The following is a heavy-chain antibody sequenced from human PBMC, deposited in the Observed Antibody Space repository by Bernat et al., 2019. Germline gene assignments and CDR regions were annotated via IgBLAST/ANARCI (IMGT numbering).Heavy chain of an antibody. Sequence: EVQLVESGGGLVQPGGSLRLSCAASGFTFSSYSMNWVRQAPGKGLEWVSYISSSSSTIYYADSVKGRFTISRDNAKNSLYLQMNSLRDEDTAVYYCARDGDNYYDSSGYYSTSKVSWFDPWGQGTLVTVSS. V-gene: IGHV3-48*02. CDR1: GFTFSSYS. CDR2: ISSSSSTI. CDR3: ARDGDNYYDSSGYYSTSKVSWFDP. J-gene: IGHJ5*02. D-gene: IGHD3-22*01.